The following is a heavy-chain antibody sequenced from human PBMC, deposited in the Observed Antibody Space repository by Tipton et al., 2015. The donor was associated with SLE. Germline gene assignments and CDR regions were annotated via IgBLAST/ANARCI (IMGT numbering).Heavy chain of an antibody. D-gene: IGHD5-24*01. V-gene: IGHV3-53*01. J-gene: IGHJ4*02. CDR1: GFTVSSNY. Sequence: SLRLSCAASGFTVSSNYMSWVRQAPGKGLEWVSVIYSGGSTYYADSVKGRFTISRDNSKNTLYLQMNSLRAEDTAVYYCARDWGRDGYNGHDYWGQGTLVTVSS. CDR2: IYSGGST. CDR3: ARDWGRDGYNGHDY.